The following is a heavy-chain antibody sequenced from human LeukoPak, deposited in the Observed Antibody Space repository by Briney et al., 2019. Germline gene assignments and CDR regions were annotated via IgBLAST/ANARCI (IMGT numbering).Heavy chain of an antibody. V-gene: IGHV6-1*01. CDR2: TYYRSKWYN. CDR3: ARSAGHGIAVAEHYGMDV. Sequence: SQTLSLTCAISGDSVSSNSAAWNWIRQSPSRGLEWLGRTYYRSKWYNDYAVSLKSRITINPDTSTNQFSLQLNSVTPEDTAVYYCARSAGHGIAVAEHYGMDVWGQGTTVTVSS. J-gene: IGHJ6*02. CDR1: GDSVSSNSAA. D-gene: IGHD6-19*01.